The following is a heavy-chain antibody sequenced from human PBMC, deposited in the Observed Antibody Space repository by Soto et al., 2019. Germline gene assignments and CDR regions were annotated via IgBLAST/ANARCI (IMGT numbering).Heavy chain of an antibody. Sequence: GGSLRLSCAASGFTFSSYSMNWVRQAPGKGLEWVSYISSSSSTIYYADSVKGRFTISRDNAKNSLYLQMNSLRDEDTAVYYCARVSGDLGNDAFDIWGQGTMVTVSS. CDR3: ARVSGDLGNDAFDI. CDR2: ISSSSSTI. CDR1: GFTFSSYS. D-gene: IGHD7-27*01. V-gene: IGHV3-48*02. J-gene: IGHJ3*02.